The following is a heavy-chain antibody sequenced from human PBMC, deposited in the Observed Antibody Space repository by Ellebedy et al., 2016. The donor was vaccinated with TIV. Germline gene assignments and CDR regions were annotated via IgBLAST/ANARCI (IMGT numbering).Heavy chain of an antibody. Sequence: GESLKISXAASGFTFISHAVSWVRKAPGKGLEWVAGLSNNGVRTDYAESVKGRFTISTDNSKNTLYLQMHSLRAEDTAVYYCTKGYSSGRYVGWFDPWGQGTLVTVSS. CDR3: TKGYSSGRYVGWFDP. CDR2: LSNNGVRT. CDR1: GFTFISHA. J-gene: IGHJ5*02. V-gene: IGHV3-23*01. D-gene: IGHD6-19*01.